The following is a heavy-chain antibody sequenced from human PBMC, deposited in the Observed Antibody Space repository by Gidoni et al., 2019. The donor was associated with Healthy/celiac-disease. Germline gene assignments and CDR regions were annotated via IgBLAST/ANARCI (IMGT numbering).Heavy chain of an antibody. V-gene: IGHV4-34*01. CDR3: ARAGVSSGWYWGEGDYFDY. Sequence: QVQLQQWCAGLLKLSETLSLTCAVYGGSFSGYYWSWIRQPPGKGLEWIGVINHSGSTNYNPSLKSRVTISVDTSKNQFSLKLSSVTAADTAVYYCARAGVSSGWYWGEGDYFDYWGQGTLVTVSS. D-gene: IGHD6-19*01. CDR2: INHSGST. CDR1: GGSFSGYY. J-gene: IGHJ4*02.